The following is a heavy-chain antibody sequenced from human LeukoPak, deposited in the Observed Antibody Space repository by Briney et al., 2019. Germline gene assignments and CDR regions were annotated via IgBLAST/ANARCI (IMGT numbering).Heavy chain of an antibody. D-gene: IGHD4-17*01. CDR1: GGSISSYY. CDR2: IYYSRST. J-gene: IGHJ4*02. V-gene: IGHV4-59*01. Sequence: PSETLSLTCTVSGGSISSYYWSWIRQPPGKGLEWIGYIYYSRSTNYNPSLKSRVTISVDTSKNQFSLKLSSVTAADTAVYYCARVYGDSRLIDYWGQGTLVTVSS. CDR3: ARVYGDSRLIDY.